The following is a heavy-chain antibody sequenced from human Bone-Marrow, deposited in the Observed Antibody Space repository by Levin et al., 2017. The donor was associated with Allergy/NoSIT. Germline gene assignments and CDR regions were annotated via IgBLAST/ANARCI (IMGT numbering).Heavy chain of an antibody. Sequence: ASVKVSCKASGYTFTSYDINWVRQATGQGLEWMGWMNPNSGNTGYAQKFQGRVTMTRNTSISTAYMELSSLRSEDTAVYYCARDVGRYYDFWSGYYTDYYYYGMDVWGQGTTVTVSS. CDR3: ARDVGRYYDFWSGYYTDYYYYGMDV. CDR2: MNPNSGNT. V-gene: IGHV1-8*01. J-gene: IGHJ6*02. CDR1: GYTFTSYD. D-gene: IGHD3-3*01.